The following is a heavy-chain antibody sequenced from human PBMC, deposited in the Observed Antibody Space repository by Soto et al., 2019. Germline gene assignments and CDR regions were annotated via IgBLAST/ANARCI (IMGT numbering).Heavy chain of an antibody. V-gene: IGHV4-30-4*08. CDR3: ARERTGIAAAGLYNWFDP. J-gene: IGHJ5*02. Sequence: SETLSLTCTVSGGSISSGGYYWSWIRQHPGKGLEWIGYIYYSGSTYYNPSLKSRVTISVDTSKNQFSLKLSSVTAADTAVYYCARERTGIAAAGLYNWFDPWGQGTLVTVSS. CDR1: GGSISSGGYY. D-gene: IGHD6-13*01. CDR2: IYYSGST.